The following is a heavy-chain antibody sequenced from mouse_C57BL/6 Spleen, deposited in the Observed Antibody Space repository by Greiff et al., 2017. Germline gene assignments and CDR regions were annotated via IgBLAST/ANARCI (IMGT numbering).Heavy chain of an antibody. V-gene: IGHV1-76*01. CDR3: ARDAPYGSSPYYYAMDY. Sequence: VQLQQSGAELVRPGASVKLSCKASGYTFTDYYLNWVKQRPGQGLEWIARIYPGSGNTYYNEKFKGKATLTAEKSSSTAYMQLSSLTSEDSAVYFCARDAPYGSSPYYYAMDYWGQGTSVTVSS. CDR2: IYPGSGNT. D-gene: IGHD1-1*01. CDR1: GYTFTDYY. J-gene: IGHJ4*01.